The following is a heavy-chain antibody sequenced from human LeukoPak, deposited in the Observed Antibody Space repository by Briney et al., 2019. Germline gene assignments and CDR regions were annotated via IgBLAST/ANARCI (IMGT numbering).Heavy chain of an antibody. J-gene: IGHJ4*02. CDR3: ADVEGLTDYRDR. CDR2: ISYDGSNK. D-gene: IGHD4-17*01. V-gene: IGHV3-30*03. Sequence: GGSLRLSCAASGFTFSSYTMHWVRQAPGKGLEWVAVISYDGSNKYYADSVKGRFTISRDNSKNTLYLQMKSLRHEDTAVYCCADVEGLTDYRDRWGQGALVTVPS. CDR1: GFTFSSYT.